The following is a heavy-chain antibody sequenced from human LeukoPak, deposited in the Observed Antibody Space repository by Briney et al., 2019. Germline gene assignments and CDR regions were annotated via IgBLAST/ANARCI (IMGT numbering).Heavy chain of an antibody. Sequence: PGGSLRLSCAGSGFTFGSYSMNWVRHAPGKGLESVSYIGHTGSITDYADSVKGRFTISRDNAKNSLYLQMNTLRAEDTAVYYCVRDGAVVTSGNYPWRYFQYWGQGTLVTVSS. CDR1: GFTFGSYS. CDR2: IGHTGSIT. V-gene: IGHV3-48*04. CDR3: VRDGAVVTSGNYPWRYFQY. D-gene: IGHD3-10*01. J-gene: IGHJ1*01.